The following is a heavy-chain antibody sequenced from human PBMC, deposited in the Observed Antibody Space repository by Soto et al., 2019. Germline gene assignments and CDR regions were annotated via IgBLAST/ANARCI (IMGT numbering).Heavy chain of an antibody. CDR1: GDSISSGDW. D-gene: IGHD3-22*01. Sequence: SETLSLTCTVSGDSISSGDWWSWVRQPPGKGLEWIGEIYHSGSTNYNPSLRSRVTLSIDESKNQFSLKLSSVTAADTAVYYCARDLDYDSSGSPIPGYWGQGTLVTVSS. CDR3: ARDLDYDSSGSPIPGY. CDR2: IYHSGST. V-gene: IGHV4-4*02. J-gene: IGHJ4*02.